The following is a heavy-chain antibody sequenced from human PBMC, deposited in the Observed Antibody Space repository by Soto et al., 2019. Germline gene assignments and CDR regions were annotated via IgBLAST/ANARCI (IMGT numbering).Heavy chain of an antibody. D-gene: IGHD4-17*01. J-gene: IGHJ4*02. V-gene: IGHV3-74*01. CDR1: GFTFSSYW. CDR3: ARCRYGDYDY. Sequence: GESLKISCAASGFTFSSYWMHWVRQAPGKGLVWVSRINSDGSSTSYADSVKGRFTISRDNAKNTLYLQMNSLRAEDTAVYYCARCRYGDYDYWGQGTLVTVSS. CDR2: INSDGSST.